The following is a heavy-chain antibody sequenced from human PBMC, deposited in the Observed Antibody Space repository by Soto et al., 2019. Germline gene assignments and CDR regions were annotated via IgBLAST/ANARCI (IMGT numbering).Heavy chain of an antibody. CDR2: IKQDGGGT. V-gene: IGHV3-7*03. Sequence: LRLSCVASGFTCSSSFMGWVRQAPGKGLEWVANIKQDGGGTYYVDSVEGRFTISRDNAKDSLNLPINSLRGEDTAVYYCARYFRGSGRYFFDYWGQGTLVTVSS. J-gene: IGHJ4*01. D-gene: IGHD6-19*01. CDR1: GFTCSSSF. CDR3: ARYFRGSGRYFFDY.